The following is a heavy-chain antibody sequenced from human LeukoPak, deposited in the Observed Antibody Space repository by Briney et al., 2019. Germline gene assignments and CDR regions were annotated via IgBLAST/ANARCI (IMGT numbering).Heavy chain of an antibody. CDR2: ISYDGSNK. Sequence: GGSLRLSCAASGFTFSSYAMHWVRQAPGKGLEWVAVISYDGSNKYYADSVKGRFTISRDNSKNTLYLQMNSLRAEDTAVYYCAREPYCGGDCYHDAFDIWGQGTMVTVSS. D-gene: IGHD2-21*02. J-gene: IGHJ3*02. CDR1: GFTFSSYA. V-gene: IGHV3-30*04. CDR3: AREPYCGGDCYHDAFDI.